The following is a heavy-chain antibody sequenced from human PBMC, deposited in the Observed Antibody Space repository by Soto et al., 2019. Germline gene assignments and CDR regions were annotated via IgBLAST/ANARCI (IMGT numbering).Heavy chain of an antibody. V-gene: IGHV3-48*01. D-gene: IGHD3-16*01. CDR3: ASGPYYDYVWGSYSMFDY. CDR1: GFTFSSYS. CDR2: ISGTSSTI. Sequence: PGGSLRLSCAASGFTFSSYSMNWVRQAPGKGLEWVSYISGTSSTIYYADSVKGRFTISRDNAKNLLYLHMNSLRAEDTAVYYCASGPYYDYVWGSYSMFDYWGQGTLVTVSS. J-gene: IGHJ4*02.